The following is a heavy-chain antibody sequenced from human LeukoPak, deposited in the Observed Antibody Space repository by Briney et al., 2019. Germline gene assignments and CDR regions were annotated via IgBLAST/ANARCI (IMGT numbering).Heavy chain of an antibody. D-gene: IGHD3-3*01. Sequence: GGSLRLSCAASGFTFSSYWMSWVRQAPGKGLEWVANIKQDGSEKYYVDSVKGRFAISRDNAKNSLYLQMNSLRAEDTAVYYCARDRSVTYYDFWSGYLDHYFDYWGQGTLVTVSS. CDR3: ARDRSVTYYDFWSGYLDHYFDY. CDR1: GFTFSSYW. V-gene: IGHV3-7*01. J-gene: IGHJ4*02. CDR2: IKQDGSEK.